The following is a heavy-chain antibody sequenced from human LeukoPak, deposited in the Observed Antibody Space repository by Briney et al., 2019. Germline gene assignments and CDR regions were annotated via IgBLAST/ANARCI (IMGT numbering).Heavy chain of an antibody. CDR3: ARQSAGRDGYKDY. J-gene: IGHJ4*02. V-gene: IGHV5-51*01. D-gene: IGHD5-24*01. Sequence: GESLKISCKGSGYSFTTYWIARVRQMPGKGLEWIGFVYPGDSDTRYSPSFQGQVTISADKSINTAYLQWSSLKASDTAMYYCARQSAGRDGYKDYWGQGTLVTVSS. CDR2: VYPGDSDT. CDR1: GYSFTTYW.